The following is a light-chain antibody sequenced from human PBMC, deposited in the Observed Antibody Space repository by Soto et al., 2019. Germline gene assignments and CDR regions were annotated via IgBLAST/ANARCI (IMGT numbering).Light chain of an antibody. CDR2: EGS. Sequence: QSALTQPASVSGSPGQSITISCTGTSSDVGSYNLVSWYQQQPGKAPKLMVYEGSKRPSGVSNRFSGSKSGNTASLTISGLQAEDEADYYCCSYAGTSFGGGTKVTVL. J-gene: IGLJ3*02. CDR3: CSYAGTS. CDR1: SSDVGSYNL. V-gene: IGLV2-23*01.